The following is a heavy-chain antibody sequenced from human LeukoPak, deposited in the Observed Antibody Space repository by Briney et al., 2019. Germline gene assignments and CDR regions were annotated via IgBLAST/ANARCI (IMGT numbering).Heavy chain of an antibody. J-gene: IGHJ4*02. CDR2: IRQDGRDI. V-gene: IGHV3-7*05. CDR3: AKHGDYSFDH. CDR1: GFTFSSYW. Sequence: PGGSLRLSCAASGFTFSSYWMGWVRQAPGRGLEWVANIRQDGRDIHYVDSLKGRFTVSRDNAKNSLFLQANSLRAEDTAVYYCAKHGDYSFDHWGQGTLVTVSS. D-gene: IGHD4-17*01.